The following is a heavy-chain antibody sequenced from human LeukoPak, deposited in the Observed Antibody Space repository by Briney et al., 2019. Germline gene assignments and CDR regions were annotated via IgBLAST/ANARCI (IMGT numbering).Heavy chain of an antibody. CDR1: GYTFTGYY. Sequence: ASVKVSCKASGYTFTGYYMHWVRQAPGLGLEWMGWINPNSGGTKSAQTLQDRVTMTRDTSISTAYVELSRLNSDDTAVYFCARGSYTDRVSFDYWGQGTLVTVSS. CDR2: INPNSGGT. D-gene: IGHD3-16*01. J-gene: IGHJ4*02. CDR3: ARGSYTDRVSFDY. V-gene: IGHV1-2*02.